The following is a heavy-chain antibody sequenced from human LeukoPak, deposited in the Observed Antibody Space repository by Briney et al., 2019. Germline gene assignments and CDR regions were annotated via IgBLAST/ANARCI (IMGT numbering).Heavy chain of an antibody. D-gene: IGHD4-17*01. CDR1: GFTFSSYW. J-gene: IGHJ4*02. Sequence: GGSLRLSCAASGFTFSSYWMSWVRQAPGKGLEWVANIRQDGSEKYYVDSVKGRFTISRDNAKNSLYLQMNSLRAEDTAVYYCARDLTDYGDFISYWGQGTLVTVSS. CDR3: ARDLTDYGDFISY. CDR2: IRQDGSEK. V-gene: IGHV3-7*01.